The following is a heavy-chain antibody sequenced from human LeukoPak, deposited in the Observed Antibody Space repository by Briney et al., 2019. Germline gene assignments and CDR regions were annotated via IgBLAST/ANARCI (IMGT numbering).Heavy chain of an antibody. D-gene: IGHD2-2*01. V-gene: IGHV1-2*02. CDR1: GYTFTGYY. CDR2: INPNSGGT. J-gene: IGHJ4*02. Sequence: ASVKVSCKASGYTFTGYYMHWVRQAPGQGLEWVGWINPNSGGTNYAQKFQGRVTMTRDTSISTAYMELSRLRSDDTAVYYCARDPLSIVVVPAAMGLDYWGQGTLVTVSS. CDR3: ARDPLSIVVVPAAMGLDY.